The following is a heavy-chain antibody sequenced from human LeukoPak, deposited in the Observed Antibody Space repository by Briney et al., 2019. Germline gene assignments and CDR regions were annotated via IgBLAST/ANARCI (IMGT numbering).Heavy chain of an antibody. CDR2: IDYSGST. CDR1: GGSISSFS. Sequence: SETLSLTCTVSGGSISSFSWSWIRQAPGKGREGMGYIDYSGSTNYNPSHKSRVTMSVDTSKNQFSLNLSSVTAADTAVYYCARRFGTRFDNWGQGTLVTVSS. V-gene: IGHV4-59*08. J-gene: IGHJ4*02. D-gene: IGHD3-10*01. CDR3: ARRFGTRFDN.